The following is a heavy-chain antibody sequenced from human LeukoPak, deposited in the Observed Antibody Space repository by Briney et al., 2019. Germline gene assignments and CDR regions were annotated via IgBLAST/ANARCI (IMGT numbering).Heavy chain of an antibody. V-gene: IGHV3-15*01. CDR1: GFPFITTW. D-gene: IGHD2-2*01. CDR2: VKSKTDGGTT. Sequence: GGSLRLSCETSGFPFITTWMNWVRQAPGKGLEWVGRVKSKTDGGTTDYAAPVKGRFTISRDDSKNTLYLQMNSLKTEDTAVYYCTTFVVVPALNRRNWYYFDYWGQGTLVTVSS. CDR3: TTFVVVPALNRRNWYYFDY. J-gene: IGHJ4*02.